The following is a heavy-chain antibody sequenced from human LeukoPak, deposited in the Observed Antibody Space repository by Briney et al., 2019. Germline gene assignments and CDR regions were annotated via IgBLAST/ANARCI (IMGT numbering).Heavy chain of an antibody. J-gene: IGHJ6*02. CDR1: GGSISSYY. CDR2: IYYSGST. CDR3: ARRGSGWDHYYYYYGKDV. V-gene: IGHV4-59*08. Sequence: SETLSLTCTVSGGSISSYYWSWIRQPPGKGLEWIGYIYYSGSTNYNPSLKSRVTISVDTSKNQFSLKLSSVTAADTAVYYCARRGSGWDHYYYYYGKDVWGQGTTVTVSS. D-gene: IGHD6-19*01.